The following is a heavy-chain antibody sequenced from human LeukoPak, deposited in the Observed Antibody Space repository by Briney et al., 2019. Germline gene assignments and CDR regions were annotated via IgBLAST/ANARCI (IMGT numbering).Heavy chain of an antibody. CDR2: ISNDETNK. CDR3: AKEGQRGSYGVYDDYH. J-gene: IGHJ5*02. Sequence: SGGSLRLSCAASGFTFSRDGMHWVRQAPGKGLEWVAVISNDETNKYYTDSAKGRFTISRDNSKNMVYLQMNSLRVEDTAVYYCAKEGQRGSYGVYDDYHWGQGTLVTVSS. D-gene: IGHD5/OR15-5a*01. V-gene: IGHV3-30*18. CDR1: GFTFSRDG.